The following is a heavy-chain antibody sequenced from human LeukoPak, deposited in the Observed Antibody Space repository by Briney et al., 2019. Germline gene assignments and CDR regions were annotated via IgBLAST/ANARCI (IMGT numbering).Heavy chain of an antibody. CDR1: GYTFTSYH. CDR2: IHTSGGGT. Sequence: ASVKVSCKASGYTFTSYHMHWVRQAPGQGLEWMGIIHTSGGGTNSALKFQGRVTMTRDTSTSTVYMELSSLRSEDTAVYYCARELDGGLWDYWGQGTLVTVSS. V-gene: IGHV1-46*01. J-gene: IGHJ4*02. CDR3: ARELDGGLWDY. D-gene: IGHD4/OR15-4a*01.